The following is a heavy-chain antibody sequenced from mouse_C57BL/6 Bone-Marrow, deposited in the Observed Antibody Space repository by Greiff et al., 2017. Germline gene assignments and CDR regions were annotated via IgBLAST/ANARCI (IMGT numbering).Heavy chain of an antibody. CDR2: ISSGGSYT. Sequence: EVQLQQSGGDLVKPGGSLKLSCAASGFTFSSYGMSWVRQTPDKRLEWVATISSGGSYTYYPDSVKGRFTISRDNAKNTLYLQMSSLKSEDTAMYYCARRGRGAWFAYWGQGTLVTVSA. V-gene: IGHV5-6*01. CDR3: ARRGRGAWFAY. J-gene: IGHJ3*01. CDR1: GFTFSSYG.